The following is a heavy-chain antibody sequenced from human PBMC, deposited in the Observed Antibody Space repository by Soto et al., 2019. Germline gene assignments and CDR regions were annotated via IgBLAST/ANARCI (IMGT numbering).Heavy chain of an antibody. CDR1: GGSISSSSYY. CDR2: IYYSGST. V-gene: IGHV4-39*01. J-gene: IGHJ6*02. D-gene: IGHD3-10*01. CDR3: ASLYGSGSYPNYYYYGMDV. Sequence: SSETLSLTCTVSGGSISSSSYYWGWIRQPPGKGLEWIGSIYYSGSTYYNPSLKSRVTISVDTSKNQFSLKLSSVTAADTAVYYCASLYGSGSYPNYYYYGMDVWGQGTTVT.